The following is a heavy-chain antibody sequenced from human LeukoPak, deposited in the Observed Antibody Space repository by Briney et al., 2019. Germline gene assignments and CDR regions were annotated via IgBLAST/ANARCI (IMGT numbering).Heavy chain of an antibody. V-gene: IGHV3-21*01. Sequence: GGSLRLSCAASGFAFSSYSMNWVRQAPGKGLEWVSSISSSSSYIYYADSVKGRFTISRDNAKNSLYLQMNSLRAEDTAVYYCAKDLGFWEYMDVWGKGTTVTVSS. CDR1: GFAFSSYS. CDR2: ISSSSSYI. J-gene: IGHJ6*03. CDR3: AKDLGFWEYMDV. D-gene: IGHD3-3*01.